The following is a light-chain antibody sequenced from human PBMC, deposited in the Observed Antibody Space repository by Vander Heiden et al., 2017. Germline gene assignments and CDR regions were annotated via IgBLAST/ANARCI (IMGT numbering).Light chain of an antibody. CDR2: RNN. CDR3: AAWDDSLSGYV. Sequence: QSVLTLPPSASGTPAPRVTISCSGSSSNIGSNYVYWYQQLPGTTPKLLIYRNNQRPSGVPDRFSGSKSGTSASLAISGLRSEDEADYYCAAWDDSLSGYVFGTGTKVTVL. CDR1: SSNIGSNY. J-gene: IGLJ1*01. V-gene: IGLV1-47*01.